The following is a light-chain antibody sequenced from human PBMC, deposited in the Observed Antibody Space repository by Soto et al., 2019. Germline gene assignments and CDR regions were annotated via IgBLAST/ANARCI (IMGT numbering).Light chain of an antibody. J-gene: IGKJ2*01. Sequence: DIQMTQSPSTLSASVGDRVTITCRASQSISSWLAWYQQKPGKAPKLLIYDASSLESGVPSRFSGSGSGTEFTLTISSLQHDDFATYYCQQYNSFMYTFGQGNKLEIK. CDR2: DAS. CDR1: QSISSW. V-gene: IGKV1-5*01. CDR3: QQYNSFMYT.